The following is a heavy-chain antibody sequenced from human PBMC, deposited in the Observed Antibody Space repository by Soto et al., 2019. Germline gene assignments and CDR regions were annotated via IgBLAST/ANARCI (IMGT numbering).Heavy chain of an antibody. CDR2: ITSDGGVT. Sequence: EVQLVESGGGLVHPGGSLRLSCAASGFTFSDYNMNWVRQAPGKGLEWVSYITSDGGVTYYADSVKGRFPVSRDNDKKSLFLQMNSLGDEDTAVYYCARLPKGSTVTSWGQGTLVTVSS. J-gene: IGHJ4*02. D-gene: IGHD4-17*01. CDR1: GFTFSDYN. V-gene: IGHV3-48*02. CDR3: ARLPKGSTVTS.